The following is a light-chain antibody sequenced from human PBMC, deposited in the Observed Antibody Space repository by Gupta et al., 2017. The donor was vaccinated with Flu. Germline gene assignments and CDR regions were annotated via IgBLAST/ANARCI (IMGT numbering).Light chain of an antibody. V-gene: IGLV2-23*02. CDR2: GVT. CDR1: SSGVGNYNL. J-gene: IGLJ1*01. Sequence: TSSGVGNYNLISWYQHHPGKVPKLIVYGVTERPSGVSNRFSGSKSGNTASLAISGLQAEDEADYYCCSYAGSSTYVFGTGTKVTVL. CDR3: CSYAGSSTYV.